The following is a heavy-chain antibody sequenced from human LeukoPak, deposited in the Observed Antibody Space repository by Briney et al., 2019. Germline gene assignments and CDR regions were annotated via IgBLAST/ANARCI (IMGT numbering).Heavy chain of an antibody. CDR3: AKDAKVPYSNYVNWFDP. V-gene: IGHV3-33*06. D-gene: IGHD4-11*01. J-gene: IGHJ5*02. Sequence: PGRSLRLSCAASGFTFSSYGMHWVRQAPGKGLEWVAAIWYDGSNKYYADSVKGRFTISRDNSKNTLYLQMNSLRAEDTAVYYCAKDAKVPYSNYVNWFDPWGQGTLVTVSS. CDR1: GFTFSSYG. CDR2: IWYDGSNK.